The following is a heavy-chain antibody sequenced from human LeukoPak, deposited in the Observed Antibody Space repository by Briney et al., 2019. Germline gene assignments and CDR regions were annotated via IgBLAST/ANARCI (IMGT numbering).Heavy chain of an antibody. CDR2: IKQDGSET. CDR1: GFTLSNYW. CDR3: ARWATSFDL. Sequence: PGGSLRLSCAASGFTLSNYWMSWVRQAPGKGLAWVANIKQDGSETYYADSVTGRFTISRDNAKNSLFLQMNSLRAEDTAVYYCARWATSFDLWGQGTLVTVSS. J-gene: IGHJ4*02. D-gene: IGHD3-3*01. V-gene: IGHV3-7*01.